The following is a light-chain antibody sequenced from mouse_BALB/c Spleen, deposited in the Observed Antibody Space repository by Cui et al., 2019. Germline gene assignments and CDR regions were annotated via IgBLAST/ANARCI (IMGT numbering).Light chain of an antibody. CDR1: ENIYSN. Sequence: DIQMTQSPASLSVSVGETVTITCRASENIYSNLAWYQQKQGKSPQLLVYAATNLADGVPSRFSGSGSGTQYSLKINSLQSEDFGSYYCQHFWGTPFTCGSGTKLEIK. CDR2: AAT. J-gene: IGKJ4*01. V-gene: IGKV12-46*01. CDR3: QHFWGTPFT.